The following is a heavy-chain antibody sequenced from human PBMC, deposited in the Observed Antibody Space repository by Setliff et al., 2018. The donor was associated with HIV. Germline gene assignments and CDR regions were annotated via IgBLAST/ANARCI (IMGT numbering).Heavy chain of an antibody. J-gene: IGHJ5*02. V-gene: IGHV4-30-4*07. D-gene: IGHD3-22*01. Sequence: SSETLSLTCTVSGDSIASGGYSWTWIRQPLGKALEWIGYIYYSGGTSYSGTTYYNPSVASRITISGDTSKNQFSLKLTSVTAADTAIYYCARENGWLFGWFDPWGQGTPVTVSS. CDR2: IYYSGGT. CDR3: ARENGWLFGWFDP. CDR1: GDSIASGGYS.